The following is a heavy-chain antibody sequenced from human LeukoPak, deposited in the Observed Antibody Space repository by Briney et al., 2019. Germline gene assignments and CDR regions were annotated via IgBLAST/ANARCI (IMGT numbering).Heavy chain of an antibody. J-gene: IGHJ4*02. CDR1: GFTFSSYE. CDR3: ARDPPEEYSGSYRFDY. D-gene: IGHD1-26*01. V-gene: IGHV3-48*03. CDR2: ISSSGSTI. Sequence: PGGSLRLSCAASGFTFSSYEMNWVRQAPGKGLEWVSYISSSGSTIYYADSVKGRFTISRDNAKNSLYLQMNSLRAEDTAVYYCARDPPEEYSGSYRFDYWGQGTLVTVSS.